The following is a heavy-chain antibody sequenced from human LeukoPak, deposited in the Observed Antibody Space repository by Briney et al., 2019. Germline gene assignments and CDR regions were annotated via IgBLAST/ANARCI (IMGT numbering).Heavy chain of an antibody. CDR2: INPSGGST. D-gene: IGHD3-22*01. CDR3: ARAPERYYYDSSGFFSY. V-gene: IGHV1-46*01. J-gene: IGHJ4*02. Sequence: ASVKVSCKASGYTFTSYYMHWVRQAPGQGLEWKGIINPSGGSTSYAQKFQGRVTMTRDTSTSTVYMELSSLRSEDTAVYYCARAPERYYYDSSGFFSYWGQGTLVTVSS. CDR1: GYTFTSYY.